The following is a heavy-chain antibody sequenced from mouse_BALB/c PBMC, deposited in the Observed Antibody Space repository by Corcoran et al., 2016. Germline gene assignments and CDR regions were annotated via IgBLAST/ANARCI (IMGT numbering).Heavy chain of an antibody. CDR2: INTETGEP. J-gene: IGHJ2*01. CDR1: GYTFTDYS. D-gene: IGHD3-2*01. V-gene: IGHV9-2-1*01. CDR3: AQTARATSFDY. Sequence: QIQLVQSGPELKKPGETVKISCKASGYTFTDYSMHWVKQAPGKGLKWMGWINTETGEPTYADDFKGRFAFSLETSASTAYLQINNLKNEDTATYFCAQTARATSFDYWGQGTTLTVSS.